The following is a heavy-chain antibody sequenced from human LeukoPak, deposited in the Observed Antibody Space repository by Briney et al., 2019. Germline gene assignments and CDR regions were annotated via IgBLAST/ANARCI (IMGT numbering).Heavy chain of an antibody. CDR3: ARDYGGSSPFDY. J-gene: IGHJ4*02. CDR1: GFTFSNYE. Sequence: GGSLRLSCAASGFTFSNYEMHWVRQAPGKGLEWVSYISSSGSDIYYADSVKGRFTISRDNAKNSLYLHMNSLRAEDTAVYYCARDYGGSSPFDYWGQGTLVTVSS. V-gene: IGHV3-48*03. CDR2: ISSSGSDI. D-gene: IGHD4-23*01.